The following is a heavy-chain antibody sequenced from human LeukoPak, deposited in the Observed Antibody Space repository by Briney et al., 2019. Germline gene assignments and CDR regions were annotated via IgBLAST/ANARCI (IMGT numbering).Heavy chain of an antibody. V-gene: IGHV3-21*01. CDR1: GGSFSGYY. Sequence: ETLSLTCAVYGGSFSGYYWSWIRQPPGKGLEWVSSISSSSSYIYYADLVEGRFTISRDNAKNSLNLQMNSLRAEDTAVYYCARGGYGSGSYRYAFDIWGQGTMVTVSS. CDR3: ARGGYGSGSYRYAFDI. J-gene: IGHJ3*02. CDR2: ISSSSSYI. D-gene: IGHD3-10*01.